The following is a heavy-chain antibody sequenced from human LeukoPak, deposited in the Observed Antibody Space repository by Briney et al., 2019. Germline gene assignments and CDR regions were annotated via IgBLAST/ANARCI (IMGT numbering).Heavy chain of an antibody. CDR1: GYTFTSYA. Sequence: ASVKVSCKASGYTFTSYATHWVRQAPGQRLEWMGWINAGNGNTKYSQKFQGRVTITRDTSASTAYMELSSLRSEDTAVYYCARSGGLLWFGELNNWFDPWGQGTLVTVSS. V-gene: IGHV1-3*01. CDR2: INAGNGNT. J-gene: IGHJ5*02. D-gene: IGHD3-10*01. CDR3: ARSGGLLWFGELNNWFDP.